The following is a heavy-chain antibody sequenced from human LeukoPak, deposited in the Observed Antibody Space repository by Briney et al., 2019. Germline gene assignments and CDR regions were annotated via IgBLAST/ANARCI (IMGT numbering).Heavy chain of an antibody. CDR3: AKDLSASVFDY. J-gene: IGHJ4*02. CDR1: GYTFTSYY. V-gene: IGHV1-46*01. CDR2: INPSGGST. D-gene: IGHD2-2*01. Sequence: ASVKVSCKASGYTFTSYYMHWVRQAPGQGLEWMGIINPSGGSTSYAQKFQGRVTMTRDTSTSTVYMELSSLRAEDTAVYYCAKDLSASVFDYWGQGTLVTVSS.